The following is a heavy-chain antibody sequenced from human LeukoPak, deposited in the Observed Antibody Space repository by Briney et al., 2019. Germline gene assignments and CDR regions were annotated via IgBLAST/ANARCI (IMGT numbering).Heavy chain of an antibody. Sequence: TGGSLRLSCAASGFTFSSYIMNWVRQAPGKGLEWVANIKEDGSEKYYVDSVKGRFTISRDNAKNSLSLQVNSLSAEDTAVYYCARSRSGYYEDYWGQGTLVTVSS. CDR2: IKEDGSEK. CDR3: ARSRSGYYEDY. V-gene: IGHV3-7*01. D-gene: IGHD3-22*01. J-gene: IGHJ4*02. CDR1: GFTFSSYI.